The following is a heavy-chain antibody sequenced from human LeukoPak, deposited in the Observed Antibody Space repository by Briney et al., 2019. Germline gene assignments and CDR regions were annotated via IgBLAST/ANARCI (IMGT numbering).Heavy chain of an antibody. CDR2: IYTGGNT. CDR3: ARGDDSGYYDYFDY. J-gene: IGHJ4*02. D-gene: IGHD3-22*01. CDR1: GFTFSNYG. V-gene: IGHV3-23*05. Sequence: GGSLRLSCAASGFTFSNYGMNWVRQAPGKGLEWVSTIYTGGNTYYAAPVKGRFTISRDFSKNTVFLHMNSLRAEDTAMYYCARGDDSGYYDYFDYWGQGALVTVSS.